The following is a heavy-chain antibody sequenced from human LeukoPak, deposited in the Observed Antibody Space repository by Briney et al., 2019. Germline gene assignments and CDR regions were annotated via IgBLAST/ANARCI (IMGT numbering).Heavy chain of an antibody. V-gene: IGHV1-46*01. Sequence: ASVKVSCKASGYTFTYYYMHWVRQAPGQGLEWMGIINPSSGSTSYAQKFQGRVTMTRDTSTSTVYMDVSSLRSDDTAVYYCARVRSSGIAILHTIYYFDYWGQGTLVTVSS. CDR3: ARVRSSGIAILHTIYYFDY. CDR1: GYTFTYYY. CDR2: INPSSGST. D-gene: IGHD6-13*01. J-gene: IGHJ4*02.